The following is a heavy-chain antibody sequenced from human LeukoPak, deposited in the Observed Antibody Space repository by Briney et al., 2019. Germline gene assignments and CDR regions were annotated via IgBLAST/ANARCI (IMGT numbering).Heavy chain of an antibody. D-gene: IGHD1-1*01. CDR1: GYTFSNYG. J-gene: IGHJ3*02. CDR3: ARRTAGTTEAAFDI. V-gene: IGHV1-18*01. Sequence: ASVKVSCKASGYTFSNYGITWVRQAPGQGLEWMGWIGGYNSNTDYAQKLQGRVTLTTDTSTSTGYMELRSLRSDDTAVYYCARRTAGTTEAAFDIWGQGTMVTVSS. CDR2: IGGYNSNT.